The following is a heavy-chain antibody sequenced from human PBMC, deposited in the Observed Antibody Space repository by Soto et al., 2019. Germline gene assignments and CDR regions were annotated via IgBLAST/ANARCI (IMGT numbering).Heavy chain of an antibody. Sequence: QVQVVQSGDEVKKPGASVKVSCKASGYTFTNYGFSWVRQAPGQGLEWMGWISGYNGNTKYAEKFQGRVTMTTDTSTSTAHMELRRLRSDDTAVYYCAREGQAPYYYYGMDVWGQGTAVTVSS. J-gene: IGHJ6*02. CDR1: GYTFTNYG. CDR2: ISGYNGNT. V-gene: IGHV1-18*01. CDR3: AREGQAPYYYYGMDV.